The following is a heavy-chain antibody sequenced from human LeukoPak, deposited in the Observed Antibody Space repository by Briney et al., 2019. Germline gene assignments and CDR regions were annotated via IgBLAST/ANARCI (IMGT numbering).Heavy chain of an antibody. CDR3: AKVGPRDGYREYYFDY. D-gene: IGHD5-24*01. V-gene: IGHV3-23*01. Sequence: GGSLRLSCAASGFTFTSYSMNWVRQAPGKGLEWVSTISGGGGSTYYADSVRGRFTISRDNSKNTLYLQVNSLRAEDTAVYYCAKVGPRDGYREYYFDYWGQGTLVTVSS. J-gene: IGHJ4*02. CDR1: GFTFTSYS. CDR2: ISGGGGST.